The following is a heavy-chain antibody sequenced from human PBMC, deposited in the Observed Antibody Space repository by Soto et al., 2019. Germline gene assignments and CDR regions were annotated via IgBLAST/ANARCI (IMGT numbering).Heavy chain of an antibody. V-gene: IGHV4-59*01. CDR1: GESMTGAN. Sequence: PSETLSLTCIFSGESMTGANWGWFRQSPEKGLEWIGYIDYSGSTNYNPSLRSRITITIDTSSNQFSLNLASVTAADAAVYYCTRARYGDHFDSWGQGTLVTVSS. CDR2: IDYSGST. J-gene: IGHJ4*02. D-gene: IGHD4-17*01. CDR3: TRARYGDHFDS.